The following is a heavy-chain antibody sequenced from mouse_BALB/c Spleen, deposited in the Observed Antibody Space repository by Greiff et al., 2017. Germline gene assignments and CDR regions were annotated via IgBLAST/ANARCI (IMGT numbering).Heavy chain of an antibody. Sequence: EVQLVESGGGLVKPGGSLKLSCAASGFTFSSYTMSWVRQTPEKRLEWVATISSGGSYTYYPDSVKGRFTISRDNAKNTLYLQMSSLKSEDTAMYYCTRDRSYRYDRGYWYFDVWGAGTTVTVSS. CDR2: ISSGGSYT. D-gene: IGHD2-14*01. V-gene: IGHV5-6-4*01. J-gene: IGHJ1*01. CDR3: TRDRSYRYDRGYWYFDV. CDR1: GFTFSSYT.